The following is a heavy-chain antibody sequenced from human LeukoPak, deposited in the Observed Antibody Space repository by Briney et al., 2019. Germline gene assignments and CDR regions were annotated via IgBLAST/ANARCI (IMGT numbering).Heavy chain of an antibody. J-gene: IGHJ5*02. CDR2: IYHSGSN. Sequence: SETLSLTCTVSGGSISSGGYYWIWIRQPPGKGLEGIGYIYHSGSNNYNPSRQSRVTISVDPSKNQFSLKLSSVTAADTAVYYCARGRSSSWCTRFDPWGQGTLVTVSS. CDR3: ARGRSSSWCTRFDP. CDR1: GGSISSGGYY. V-gene: IGHV4-30-2*01. D-gene: IGHD6-13*01.